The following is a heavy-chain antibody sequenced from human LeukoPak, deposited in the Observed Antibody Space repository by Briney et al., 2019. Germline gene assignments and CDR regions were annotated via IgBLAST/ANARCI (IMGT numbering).Heavy chain of an antibody. CDR3: AKAYYDSSGFDAFDI. J-gene: IGHJ3*02. D-gene: IGHD3-22*01. V-gene: IGHV3-23*01. Sequence: QPGGSLRLSCAASGFTFRNYGMSWVRQAPGKGLEWVSAISDSGAGTHYADSVRGRFTISRDNSKNTLYLQMNSLRAEDTAVYYCAKAYYDSSGFDAFDIWGQGTMVTVSS. CDR2: ISDSGAGT. CDR1: GFTFRNYG.